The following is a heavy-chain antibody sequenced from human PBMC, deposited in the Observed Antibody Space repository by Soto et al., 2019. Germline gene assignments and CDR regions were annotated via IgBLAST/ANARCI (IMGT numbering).Heavy chain of an antibody. CDR3: ARGTLLGMPDY. V-gene: IGHV3-33*01. J-gene: IGHJ4*02. D-gene: IGHD2-2*01. Sequence: GGSLRLSCAASGFTFSSYGMHWVRQAPGKGLEWVAVIWYDGSNKYYADSVKGRFTISRDNSKNTLYLQMNSLRAEDTAVYYCARGTLLGMPDYWGQGTLVTVSS. CDR1: GFTFSSYG. CDR2: IWYDGSNK.